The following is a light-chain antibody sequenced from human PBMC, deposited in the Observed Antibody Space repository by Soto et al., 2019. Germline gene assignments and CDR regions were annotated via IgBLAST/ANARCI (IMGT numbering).Light chain of an antibody. J-gene: IGLJ1*01. CDR2: DVS. CDR1: SSDVGGYNY. V-gene: IGLV2-11*01. Sequence: QSALTQPRSVSGCPGQSVTISCTGTSSDVGGYNYVSWYQQHPGKAPKLMIYDVSKRPSGVPDRFSGSKSGNTASLTISGLQAEDEADYYCCSYAGSYTSNYVFGTGTKV. CDR3: CSYAGSYTSNYV.